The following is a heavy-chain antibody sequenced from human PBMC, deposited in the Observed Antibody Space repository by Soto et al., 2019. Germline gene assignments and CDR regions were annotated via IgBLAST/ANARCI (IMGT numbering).Heavy chain of an antibody. CDR3: ARATRTYDYDSSGYYSYYFDY. D-gene: IGHD3-22*01. CDR2: IYSGGST. CDR1: GFTVSSNY. J-gene: IGHJ4*02. V-gene: IGHV3-53*04. Sequence: EVQLVESGGGLVQPGGSLRLSCAASGFTVSSNYMSWVRQAPGKGLGWVSVIYSGGSTYYADSVKGRFTISRHNSKNTLYLHMNSLRAEDTAVYYCARATRTYDYDSSGYYSYYFDYWGQGTLVTVSS.